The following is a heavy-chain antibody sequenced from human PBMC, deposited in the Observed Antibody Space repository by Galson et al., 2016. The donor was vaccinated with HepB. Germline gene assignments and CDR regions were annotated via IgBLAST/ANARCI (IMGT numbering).Heavy chain of an antibody. J-gene: IGHJ3*02. V-gene: IGHV5-51*01. CDR1: GYSFMTYW. CDR2: MYPGDSDT. CDR3: ARPISGTTTAFEI. D-gene: IGHD1-7*01. Sequence: QSGAEVKKPGESLKISCKVSGYSFMTYWIGWVRQMPGKGLEWMGVMYPGDSDTRYSPSFQGQVTISADRSINTAYLQWSSLKASDTAIYYCARPISGTTTAFEIWGQGTMVTVS.